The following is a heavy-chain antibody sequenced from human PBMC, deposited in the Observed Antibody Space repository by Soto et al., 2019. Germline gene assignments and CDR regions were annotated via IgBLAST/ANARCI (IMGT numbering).Heavy chain of an antibody. CDR3: ARDHGRDGYNDGFEFDY. CDR2: ISTYRGNT. V-gene: IGHV1-18*04. D-gene: IGHD5-12*01. J-gene: IGHJ4*02. CDR1: GYTFTTYG. Sequence: ASVKVSCKASGYTFTTYGITWVRQAPGQGLEWMGRISTYRGNTNYAQKFQGRVTMTTDTSTNTGHMELRSLRSDDTAVYYCARDHGRDGYNDGFEFDYWGQGTMVAVYS.